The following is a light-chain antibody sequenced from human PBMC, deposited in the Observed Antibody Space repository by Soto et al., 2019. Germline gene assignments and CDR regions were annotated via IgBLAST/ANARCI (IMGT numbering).Light chain of an antibody. CDR1: QDICRS. CDR3: QQYQTSSWT. V-gene: IGKV1-5*03. CDR2: ETS. Sequence: DIQMTQSPSTLSASVGDRVTITCRASQDICRSLAWYQQKPGKAPKLLIYETSTLENGVPSRFSGSGSGTEFSLTISSLQSDDFATYYCQQYQTSSWTFGQGTKVEV. J-gene: IGKJ1*01.